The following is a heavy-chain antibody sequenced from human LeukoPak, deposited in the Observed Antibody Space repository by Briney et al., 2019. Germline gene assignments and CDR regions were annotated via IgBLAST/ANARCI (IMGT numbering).Heavy chain of an antibody. CDR2: INHSGYT. Sequence: PSETLSLTCAVSGVPFSNYYWSWVRQSPTKGLEWIGEINHSGYTNYNPSLKSRVTISIDTSKNQFSLMLTSVTAADTAVYYCTRAVAGHPDWGQGTLVNVSS. J-gene: IGHJ4*02. V-gene: IGHV4-34*01. CDR3: TRAVAGHPD. CDR1: GVPFSNYY. D-gene: IGHD6-19*01.